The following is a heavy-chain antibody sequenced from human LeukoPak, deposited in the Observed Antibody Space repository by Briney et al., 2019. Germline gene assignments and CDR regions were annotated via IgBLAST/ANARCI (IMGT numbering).Heavy chain of an antibody. V-gene: IGHV1-18*01. CDR2: ISAYNGNT. Sequence: GASVKVSCKASGYTFTCYGNSWVRQAPGQGLEWMGWISAYNGNTNYAQKLQGRVTMTTDTSTSTAYMELRSLRSDDTAVYYCARTAAGTYPEYGMDVWGQGTTVTVSS. CDR1: GYTFTCYG. D-gene: IGHD6-13*01. CDR3: ARTAAGTYPEYGMDV. J-gene: IGHJ6*02.